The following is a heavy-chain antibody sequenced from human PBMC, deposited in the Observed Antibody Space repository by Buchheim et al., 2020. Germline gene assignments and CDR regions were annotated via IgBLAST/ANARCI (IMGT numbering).Heavy chain of an antibody. CDR2: INHSGST. Sequence: QVQLQQWGAGLLKPSETLSLTCAVYGGSFSGYYWSWIRQPPGKGLEWIGEINHSGSTNYNPSPKSRVTISVDTSTNQFSLKLSSVTAADTAVYYCARGKLADYYDSSGYFSYYYYGMDVWGQGTT. D-gene: IGHD3-22*01. CDR3: ARGKLADYYDSSGYFSYYYYGMDV. J-gene: IGHJ6*02. V-gene: IGHV4-34*01. CDR1: GGSFSGYY.